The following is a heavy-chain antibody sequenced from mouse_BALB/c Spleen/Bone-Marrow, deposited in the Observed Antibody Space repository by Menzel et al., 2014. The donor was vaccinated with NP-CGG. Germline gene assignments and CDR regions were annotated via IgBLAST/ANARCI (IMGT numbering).Heavy chain of an antibody. D-gene: IGHD1-1*01. J-gene: IGHJ3*01. V-gene: IGHV14-3*02. CDR3: ARDYGRTAWFAY. CDR1: GFNIKDTY. Sequence: VQLQQPGAELVKPGASVKLSYTASGFNIKDTYIHWVKQRPEQGLEWIGGIDPANGNTKHDPKFQGKATITADTSSNTAYLQLSSLTSEDTAVYYCARDYGRTAWFAYWGQGTLVTVSA. CDR2: IDPANGNT.